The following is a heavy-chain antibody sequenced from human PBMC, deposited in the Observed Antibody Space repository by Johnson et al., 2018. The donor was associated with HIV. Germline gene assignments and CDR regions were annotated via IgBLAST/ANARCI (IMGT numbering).Heavy chain of an antibody. CDR1: GFTFSSYA. D-gene: IGHD1-26*01. J-gene: IGHJ3*02. CDR3: ARDLPSTIVGATYAFDI. Sequence: QVQLVESGGGVVQPGRSLRLSCAASGFTFSSYAMHWVHQAPGKGLEWVAVISYDGNNKYYADSVKGRFTISRDNSKNTLYLQMNSLRAEDTAVYYCARDLPSTIVGATYAFDIWGQGTMVTVSS. CDR2: ISYDGNNK. V-gene: IGHV3-30*03.